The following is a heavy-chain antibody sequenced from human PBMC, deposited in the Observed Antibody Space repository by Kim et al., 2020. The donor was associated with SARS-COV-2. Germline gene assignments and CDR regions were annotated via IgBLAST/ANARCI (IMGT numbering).Heavy chain of an antibody. D-gene: IGHD4-17*01. CDR2: IYHSGST. CDR3: ASNSVTSLRGGYYYYGMDV. V-gene: IGHV4-38-2*02. J-gene: IGHJ6*02. CDR1: GYSISSGYY. Sequence: SETLSLTCTVSGYSISSGYYWGWIRQPPGKGLEWIGSIYHSGSTYYNPSLKSRVTISVDTSKNQFSLKLSSVTAADTAVYYCASNSVTSLRGGYYYYGMDVWGQGTTVTVSS.